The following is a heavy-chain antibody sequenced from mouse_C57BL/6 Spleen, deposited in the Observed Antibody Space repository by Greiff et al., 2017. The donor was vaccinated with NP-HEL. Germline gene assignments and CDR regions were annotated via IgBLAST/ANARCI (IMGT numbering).Heavy chain of an antibody. V-gene: IGHV1-82*01. CDR1: GYAFSSSW. J-gene: IGHJ2*01. Sequence: VQLQQSGPELVKPGASVKISCKASGYAFSSSWMNWVKQRPGKGLEWIGRIYPGDGDTNYNGKFKGKATLTADKSSSTAYMQLSSLTSEDSAVYFCARRDWDVGDYFDYWGQGTTLTVSS. D-gene: IGHD4-1*01. CDR3: ARRDWDVGDYFDY. CDR2: IYPGDGDT.